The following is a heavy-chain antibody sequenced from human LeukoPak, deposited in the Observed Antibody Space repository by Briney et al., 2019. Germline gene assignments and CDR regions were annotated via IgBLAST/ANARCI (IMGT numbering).Heavy chain of an antibody. D-gene: IGHD1-1*01. CDR3: ARHNVAYNRINWFDP. CDR1: GGSISSYY. J-gene: IGHJ5*02. CDR2: IYYSGST. V-gene: IGHV4-59*08. Sequence: PSETLSLTCTVSGGSISSYYWSWIRQPPGKGRDGMGYIYYSGSTNYNPSLKSRVTISVDTSKNQFSLKLSSVTAADTAVYYCARHNVAYNRINWFDPWGQGTLVTVSS.